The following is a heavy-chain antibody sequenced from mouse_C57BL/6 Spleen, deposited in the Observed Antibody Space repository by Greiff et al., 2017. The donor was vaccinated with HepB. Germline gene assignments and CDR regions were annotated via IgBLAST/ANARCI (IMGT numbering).Heavy chain of an antibody. J-gene: IGHJ4*01. D-gene: IGHD2-10*02. Sequence: VQLQQSGPELVKPGASVKISCKASGYAFSSSWMNWVKQRPGKGLEWIGRIYPGDGDTNYKGKFKGKATLTADKSASTAYMQLSSLTSEDSEFYFFARSYGNYGGGAMDYWGQGTSVTVSS. CDR2: IYPGDGDT. CDR3: ARSYGNYGGGAMDY. CDR1: GYAFSSSW. V-gene: IGHV1-82*01.